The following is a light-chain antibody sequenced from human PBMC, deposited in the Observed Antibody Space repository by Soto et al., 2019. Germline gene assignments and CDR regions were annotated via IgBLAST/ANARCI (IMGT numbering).Light chain of an antibody. Sequence: EIVLTQAPDTLSLSPGERATLSCRASQSVRNNYLAWYQQKPGQAPRLRIYGASSRATGIPDRFSGSVSGTDFTLTISRLEHEDFAVYYCHQYTGSPHSFGGGTKVEI. CDR3: HQYTGSPHS. CDR2: GAS. CDR1: QSVRNNY. J-gene: IGKJ4*01. V-gene: IGKV3-20*01.